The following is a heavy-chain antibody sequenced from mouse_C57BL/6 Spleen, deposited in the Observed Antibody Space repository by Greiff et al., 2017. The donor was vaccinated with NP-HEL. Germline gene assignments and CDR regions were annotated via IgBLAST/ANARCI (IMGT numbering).Heavy chain of an antibody. CDR1: GFTFSDAW. J-gene: IGHJ4*01. CDR3: TQDYAMDY. V-gene: IGHV6-6*01. CDR2: IRNKANNHAT. Sequence: EVMLVESGGGLVQPGGSMPLSCAASGFTFSDAWMDWVRQSPEKGLELVAEIRNKANNHATYYAESVKGRFTISRDDSKSSVYLQMNSLRAEDTGIYYCTQDYAMDYWGQGTSVTVSS.